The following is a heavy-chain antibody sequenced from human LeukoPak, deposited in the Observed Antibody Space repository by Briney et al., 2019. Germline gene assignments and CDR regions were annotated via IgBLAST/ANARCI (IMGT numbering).Heavy chain of an antibody. V-gene: IGHV5-51*01. Sequence: GESLKISCQGSGYSFTTYWIGWVRQMPGKGLEWMGIIYPGDSDTRYRPSFQGQVTISADKSISTAYLQWSSLKASDTAMYYCARVPDTVRASRFSSHNWFDPWGQGTLVTVSS. CDR2: IYPGDSDT. J-gene: IGHJ5*02. D-gene: IGHD2-2*01. CDR1: GYSFTTYW. CDR3: ARVPDTVRASRFSSHNWFDP.